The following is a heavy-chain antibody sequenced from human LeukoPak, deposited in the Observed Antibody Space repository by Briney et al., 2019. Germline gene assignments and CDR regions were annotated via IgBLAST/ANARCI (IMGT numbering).Heavy chain of an antibody. J-gene: IGHJ4*02. D-gene: IGHD3-16*01. CDR1: GFTFSDYY. CDR3: ARDATRGGDFDY. CDR2: ISSSGRTI. Sequence: GGSLRLSCAASGFTFSDYYMSWSRQAPGKGLEWVSYISSSGRTIYYADSVKGRFTIPRENAENSLYLQMNSLRAEDTAVYYCARDATRGGDFDYWGQGTLVTVSS. V-gene: IGHV3-11*04.